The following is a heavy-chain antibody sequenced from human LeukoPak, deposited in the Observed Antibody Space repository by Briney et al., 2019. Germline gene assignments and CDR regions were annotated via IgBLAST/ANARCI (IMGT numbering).Heavy chain of an antibody. CDR3: ARDPTVTNFHDAFDI. CDR1: GFTFSSYW. J-gene: IGHJ3*02. D-gene: IGHD4-17*01. CDR2: TKQDGSQK. Sequence: SGGSLRLSCAASGFTFSSYWMSWVRQAPGKGLEWVATTKQDGSQKEYVDSVKGRFTISRDNAKNSLYLQMNSLRAEDTAVYYCARDPTVTNFHDAFDIWGQGTMVTVSS. V-gene: IGHV3-7*05.